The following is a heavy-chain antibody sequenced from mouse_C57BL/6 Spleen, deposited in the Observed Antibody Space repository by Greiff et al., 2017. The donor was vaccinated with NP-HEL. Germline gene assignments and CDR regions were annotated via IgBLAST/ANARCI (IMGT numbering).Heavy chain of an antibody. V-gene: IGHV5-17*01. J-gene: IGHJ3*01. Sequence: DVMLVESGGGLVKPGGSLKLSCAASGFTFSDYGMHWVRQAPEKGLEWVAYISSGSSTIYYADTVKGRFTISRDNAKNTLFLQMTSLRSEDTAMYYCARQTTVVATPFAYWGQGTLVTVSA. CDR3: ARQTTVVATPFAY. CDR1: GFTFSDYG. CDR2: ISSGSSTI. D-gene: IGHD1-1*01.